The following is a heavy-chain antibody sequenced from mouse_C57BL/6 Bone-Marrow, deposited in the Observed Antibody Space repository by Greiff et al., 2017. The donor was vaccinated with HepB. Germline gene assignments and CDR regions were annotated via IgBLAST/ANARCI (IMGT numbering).Heavy chain of an antibody. J-gene: IGHJ4*01. CDR3: ARWGKFDYDMDY. CDR1: GYTFTSYW. CDR2: IYPGSGST. V-gene: IGHV1-55*01. Sequence: QVQLQQPGAELVKPGASVKMSCKASGYTFTSYWITWVKQRPGQGLEWIGDIYPGSGSTNYNEKFKSKATLTVDTSSSTAYLQLSSLTSEDSAVYYCARWGKFDYDMDYWGQGTSVTVSS.